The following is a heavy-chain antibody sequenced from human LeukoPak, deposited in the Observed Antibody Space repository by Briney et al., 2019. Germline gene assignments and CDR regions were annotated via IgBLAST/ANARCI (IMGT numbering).Heavy chain of an antibody. J-gene: IGHJ4*02. D-gene: IGHD5/OR15-5a*01. Sequence: PGGTLRLSCAASGFTFRNYGMTWVRQAPGEGLEWVAVISGGGSYTNYADSVKGRFTISRDNSKNTLDLQMNSLRAEDTAVYYCARGRSTAYFDYWGQGTLVTVSS. CDR2: ISGGGSYT. CDR3: ARGRSTAYFDY. CDR1: GFTFRNYG. V-gene: IGHV3-23*01.